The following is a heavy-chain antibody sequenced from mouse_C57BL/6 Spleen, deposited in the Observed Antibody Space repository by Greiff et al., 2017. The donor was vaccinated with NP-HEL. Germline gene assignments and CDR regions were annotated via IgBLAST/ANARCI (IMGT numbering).Heavy chain of an antibody. V-gene: IGHV1-42*01. CDR2: INPSNGGT. D-gene: IGHD2-3*01. CDR3: ARSGDGYWAMDY. Sequence: EVKLQQSGPELVKPGASVKISCKASGYSFTGYYMNWVKQSPEKSLEWIGEINPSNGGTTYNQKFKAKATLPVDKSSSTAYMQLKSLTSEDSAVYNCARSGDGYWAMDYWGQGTSVTVSS. J-gene: IGHJ4*01. CDR1: GYSFTGYY.